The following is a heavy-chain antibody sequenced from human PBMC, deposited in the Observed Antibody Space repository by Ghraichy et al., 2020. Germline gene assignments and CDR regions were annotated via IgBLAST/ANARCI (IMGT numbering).Heavy chain of an antibody. J-gene: IGHJ6*02. Sequence: SETLPLTCAVYGGSFSGYYWSWIRQPPGKGLEWIGEINHSGSTNYNPSLKSRVTISVDTSKNQFSLKLSSVTAADTAVYYCARHIYDSSGYLYYYYYYGMDVWGQGTTVTVSS. CDR3: ARHIYDSSGYLYYYYYYGMDV. CDR1: GGSFSGYY. V-gene: IGHV4-34*01. CDR2: INHSGST. D-gene: IGHD3-22*01.